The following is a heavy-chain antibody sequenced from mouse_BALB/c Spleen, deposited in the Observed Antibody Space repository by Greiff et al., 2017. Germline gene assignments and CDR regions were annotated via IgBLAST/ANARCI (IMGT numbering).Heavy chain of an antibody. Sequence: VQPQESGAELVKPGASVKLSCTASGFNIKDTYMHWVKQRPEQGLEWIGRIDPANGNTKYDPKFQGKATITADTSSKTAYLQLSSLTSEDTAVYYCARLRGGNFDYWGQGTTLTVSS. CDR1: GFNIKDTY. D-gene: IGHD1-1*02. CDR3: ARLRGGNFDY. CDR2: IDPANGNT. V-gene: IGHV14-3*02. J-gene: IGHJ2*01.